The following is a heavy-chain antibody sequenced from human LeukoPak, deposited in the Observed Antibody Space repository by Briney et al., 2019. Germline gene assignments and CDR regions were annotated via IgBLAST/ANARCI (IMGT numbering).Heavy chain of an antibody. Sequence: PSETLSLTCTVSGGSISSYYWSWIRQPPGKGLEWIGEINHSGSTNYNPSLKSRVTISVDTSKNQFSLKLSSVTAADTAVYYCARTHSSGSRGDFDYWGQGTLVTVSS. CDR1: GGSISSYY. CDR3: ARTHSSGSRGDFDY. J-gene: IGHJ4*02. V-gene: IGHV4-34*01. CDR2: INHSGST. D-gene: IGHD3-22*01.